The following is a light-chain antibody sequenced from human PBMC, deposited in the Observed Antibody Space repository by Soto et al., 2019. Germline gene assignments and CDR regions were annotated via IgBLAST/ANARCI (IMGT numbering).Light chain of an antibody. CDR1: RPISNG. CDR2: FAS. V-gene: IGKV1-33*01. Sequence: DIQMTQSPSSVSAYVGDRVTITCRASRPISNGLAWYQQKPGKCPKLLVYFASALHRWVPARFRGSGSATDFTFTISSLQPEDIATYYCRQYDNLSITFGQGTRLEIK. CDR3: RQYDNLSIT. J-gene: IGKJ5*01.